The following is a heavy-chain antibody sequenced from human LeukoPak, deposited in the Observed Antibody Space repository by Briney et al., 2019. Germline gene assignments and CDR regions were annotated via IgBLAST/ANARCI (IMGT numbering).Heavy chain of an antibody. D-gene: IGHD6-13*01. Sequence: GKSLRLSCAASGLTFSSDAMHWVRQAPGKGLEWVAFISYDGSHKYYADSVKGRFTISRDNSKNTLYLQMNSLRAEDTAVYYCARDGIAAAGTNYYYGMDVWGQGTTVTVSS. CDR3: ARDGIAAAGTNYYYGMDV. CDR2: ISYDGSHK. J-gene: IGHJ6*02. CDR1: GLTFSSDA. V-gene: IGHV3-30*03.